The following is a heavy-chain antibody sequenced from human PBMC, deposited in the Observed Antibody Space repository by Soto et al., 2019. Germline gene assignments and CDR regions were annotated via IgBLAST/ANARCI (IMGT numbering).Heavy chain of an antibody. D-gene: IGHD3-3*01. CDR1: GGSISSYY. CDR2: IYYSGST. CDR3: AGGPYYDFGSVSAWFAP. V-gene: IGHV4-59*01. Sequence: SETLSLTCPVSGGSISSYYLSWIRQPPGKGLEWIGYIYYSGSTNYNPSLKSRVTISVDTSKNQFSLKLSSVTAADTAVYYWAGGPYYDFGSVSAWFAPGGQGTLVTVSS. J-gene: IGHJ5*02.